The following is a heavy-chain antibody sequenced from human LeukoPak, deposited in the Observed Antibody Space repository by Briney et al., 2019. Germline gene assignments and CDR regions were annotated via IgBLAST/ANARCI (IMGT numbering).Heavy chain of an antibody. CDR1: GGSISSYY. J-gene: IGHJ6*03. CDR3: AREKQQLEFYYYYYYMDV. Sequence: PSETLSLTCTVPGGSISSYYWSWIRQPAGKGLEWIGRIYTSGSTNYNPSLKSRVTMSVDTSKNQFSLKLSSVTAADTAVYYCAREKQQLEFYYYYYYMDVWGKGTTVTVSS. V-gene: IGHV4-4*07. CDR2: IYTSGST. D-gene: IGHD6-13*01.